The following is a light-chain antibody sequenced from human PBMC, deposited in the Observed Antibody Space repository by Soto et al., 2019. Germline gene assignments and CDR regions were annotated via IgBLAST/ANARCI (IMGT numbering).Light chain of an antibody. Sequence: ALTQPASVSGSPGQSITISCTGTSSDVGNYNYVSWYQQYPGRVPKLLIYMVSNRASGVSNRFSGPKSGNTASLTISGLQAEDEADYFCTSPTPGSLYVFGTGTKVTVL. CDR3: TSPTPGSLYV. V-gene: IGLV2-14*01. J-gene: IGLJ1*01. CDR1: SSDVGNYNY. CDR2: MVS.